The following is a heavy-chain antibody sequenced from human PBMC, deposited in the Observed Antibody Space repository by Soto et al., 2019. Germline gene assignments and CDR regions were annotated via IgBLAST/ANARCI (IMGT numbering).Heavy chain of an antibody. CDR1: RGSISSGGYS. V-gene: IGHV4-30-2*01. Sequence: PSETLSLTCAVSRGSISSGGYSWSWIRQPPGKGLEWIGYIYHSGSTYYNPSLKSRVTISVDRSKNQFSLKLSSVTAADTAVYYCARGGSYYYDSSGYYVGYYYGMDVWGQGTTVTVSS. J-gene: IGHJ6*02. CDR2: IYHSGST. CDR3: ARGGSYYYDSSGYYVGYYYGMDV. D-gene: IGHD3-22*01.